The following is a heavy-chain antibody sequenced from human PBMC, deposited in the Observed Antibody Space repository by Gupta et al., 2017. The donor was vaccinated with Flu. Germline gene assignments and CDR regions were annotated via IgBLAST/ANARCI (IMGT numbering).Heavy chain of an antibody. CDR2: ITGSGDST. Sequence: DVQLLESGGGLVQPGGSLRLSCAASGFTFSSYAMSWVRQAPGKGLEWVSSITGSGDSTQYPDSVKGRFTISRDNSKNTLYLQMNSLRAEDTAIYYCAKEEYFYVNYYFQYWGQGAQVTVSS. V-gene: IGHV3-23*01. CDR1: GFTFSSYA. D-gene: IGHD3-10*02. CDR3: AKEEYFYVNYYFQY. J-gene: IGHJ4*02.